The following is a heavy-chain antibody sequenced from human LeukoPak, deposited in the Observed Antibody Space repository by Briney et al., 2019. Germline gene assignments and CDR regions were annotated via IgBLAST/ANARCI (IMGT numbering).Heavy chain of an antibody. D-gene: IGHD6-19*01. V-gene: IGHV3-33*01. CDR1: GFTFSSYG. Sequence: GRSLRLSCAASGFTFSSYGMHWVRQAPGKGLEWVAVIWYDGSNKYYADSVKGRFTISRDNSKNTLYLQMNSLRAEDTAVYYCARFSGWYGEPDYWGQGTLVTVSS. CDR2: IWYDGSNK. CDR3: ARFSGWYGEPDY. J-gene: IGHJ4*02.